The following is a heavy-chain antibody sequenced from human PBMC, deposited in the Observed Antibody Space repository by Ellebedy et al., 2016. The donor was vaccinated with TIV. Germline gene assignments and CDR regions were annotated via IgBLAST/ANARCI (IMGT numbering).Heavy chain of an antibody. D-gene: IGHD3-9*01. CDR1: GGSISSYY. CDR2: IYYTGST. V-gene: IGHV4-59*01. Sequence: SETLSLXXAVSGGSISSYYWTWIRQPPGKGLEWIGYIYYTGSTSYNPSLKSRVTISVDTSKNQFSLKLRSVTAADTAVYYCARDILTGSGDYGLAVWGQGTTVTVSS. CDR3: ARDILTGSGDYGLAV. J-gene: IGHJ6*02.